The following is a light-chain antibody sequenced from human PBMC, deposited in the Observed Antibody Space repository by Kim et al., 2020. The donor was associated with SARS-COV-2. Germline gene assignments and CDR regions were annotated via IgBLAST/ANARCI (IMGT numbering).Light chain of an antibody. CDR3: SSYTSSSTYV. Sequence: GQSVTISCTETGSDVGSYNRVSWYQQPPGTAPKLMIYEVSNRPSGVPDRFSGSKSGNTASLTISGLQAEDEADYYCSSYTSSSTYVFGTGTKVTVL. J-gene: IGLJ1*01. V-gene: IGLV2-18*02. CDR1: GSDVGSYNR. CDR2: EVS.